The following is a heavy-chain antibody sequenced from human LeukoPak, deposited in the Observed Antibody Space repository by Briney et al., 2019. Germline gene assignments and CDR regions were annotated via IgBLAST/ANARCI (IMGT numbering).Heavy chain of an antibody. J-gene: IGHJ4*02. D-gene: IGHD3-3*01. CDR3: ARLKLRFLEWLPLFDY. V-gene: IGHV5-51*01. CDR1: GSNFTSYW. Sequence: GGSLQISCQGSGSNFTSYWIGGVRQVPGKGVEGMGIIYPGDSDTRNSPSFQGQVTISADKSISTAYLQWSSLKASDTAMYYCARLKLRFLEWLPLFDYWGQGTLVTVSS. CDR2: IYPGDSDT.